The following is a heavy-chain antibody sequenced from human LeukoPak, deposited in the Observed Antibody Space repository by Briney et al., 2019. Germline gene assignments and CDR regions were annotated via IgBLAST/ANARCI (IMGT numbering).Heavy chain of an antibody. D-gene: IGHD3-22*01. J-gene: IGHJ5*02. CDR1: GGSISSSYYY. CDR2: IYSSGST. Sequence: SETLSLTCTVSGGSISSSYYYWGWIRQPPGKGLEWIGSIYSSGSTYYNPSLKSRVTISADTSKNQFSLKLSPVTAADTAEYYCARSHYYDSSGSQNNWFDPWGQGNLVTVSS. CDR3: ARSHYYDSSGSQNNWFDP. V-gene: IGHV4-39*07.